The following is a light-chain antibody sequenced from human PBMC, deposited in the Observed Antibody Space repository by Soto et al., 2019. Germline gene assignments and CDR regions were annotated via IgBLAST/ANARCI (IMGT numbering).Light chain of an antibody. J-gene: IGKJ5*01. V-gene: IGKV3D-20*02. Sequence: EIVLTQSPGILSLSPGERATLSCRASQSVSSRSLAWYQQKPGQAPRLIISGASSRADGIPARFSGSGSGTDLTLTISSLEPEDFAVYYCQQRSNWPLITFGQGTRLEIK. CDR3: QQRSNWPLIT. CDR2: GAS. CDR1: QSVSSRS.